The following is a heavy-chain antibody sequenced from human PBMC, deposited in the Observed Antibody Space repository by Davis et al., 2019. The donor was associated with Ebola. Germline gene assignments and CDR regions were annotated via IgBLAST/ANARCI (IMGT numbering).Heavy chain of an antibody. J-gene: IGHJ6*02. CDR1: GFTFSSYA. D-gene: IGHD5-18*01. CDR3: AKDRDYTAMAIYDYYGMDV. CDR2: ISGSGAST. Sequence: GESLKISCAASGFTFSSYAMSWVRQAPGKGLEWVSAISGSGASTYYADSVKGRFTISRDNSKNTLYLQMNSLRAEDTAVYYCAKDRDYTAMAIYDYYGMDVWGQGTTVTVSS. V-gene: IGHV3-23*01.